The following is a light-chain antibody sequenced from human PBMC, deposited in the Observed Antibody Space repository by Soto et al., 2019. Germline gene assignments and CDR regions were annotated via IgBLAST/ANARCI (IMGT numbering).Light chain of an antibody. Sequence: QLVLTQSPSASASLGASVKLTCTLSSGHSNYAIAWHQQQPEKGPRFLMKLNSDGSHSKGDGIPDRFSGSSSGAERYLTISHLQSEDEADYYCQTWVTGIHIFGGGTKLTVL. CDR2: LNSDGSH. CDR1: SGHSNYA. CDR3: QTWVTGIHI. J-gene: IGLJ2*01. V-gene: IGLV4-69*01.